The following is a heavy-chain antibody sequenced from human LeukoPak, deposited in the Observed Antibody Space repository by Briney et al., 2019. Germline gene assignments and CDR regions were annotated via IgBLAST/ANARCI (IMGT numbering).Heavy chain of an antibody. V-gene: IGHV4-34*01. CDR2: GSESGGT. J-gene: IGHJ4*02. D-gene: IGHD2-2*01. CDR1: GGSLNGHY. Sequence: PSETLSLTCAVYGGSLNGHYWSWIRQPPGKGLEWIGEGSESGGTKFNPSLKSRVTISADTSKNQFSLKLSSVTAADTAVYYCARTQYQLLFDYWGQGTLVTVSS. CDR3: ARTQYQLLFDY.